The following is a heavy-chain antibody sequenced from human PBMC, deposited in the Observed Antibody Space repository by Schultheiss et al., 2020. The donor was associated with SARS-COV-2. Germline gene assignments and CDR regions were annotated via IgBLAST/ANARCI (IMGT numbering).Heavy chain of an antibody. CDR3: ARGRVYTSYGDHATFDY. CDR2: IYHSGST. CDR1: GGSISSYY. D-gene: IGHD4-17*01. V-gene: IGHV4-59*12. Sequence: SETLSLTCTVSGGSISSYYWSWIRQPPGKGLEWIGEIYHSGSTNYNPSLKSRVTISVDTSKNQFSLKLSSVTAADTAVYYCARGRVYTSYGDHATFDYWGQGTLVTVSS. J-gene: IGHJ4*02.